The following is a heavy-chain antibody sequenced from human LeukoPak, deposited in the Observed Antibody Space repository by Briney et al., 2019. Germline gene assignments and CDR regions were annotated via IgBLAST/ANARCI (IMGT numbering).Heavy chain of an antibody. D-gene: IGHD1-1*01. V-gene: IGHV3-7*01. CDR1: GFTFSTYW. CDR3: VRYGRRANDQPFDV. J-gene: IGHJ3*01. CDR2: IDEDGSET. Sequence: GGSLRLSCAASGFTFSTYWMSWVRQAPGKGLEWVAGIDEDGSETNYVDSVTGRFTVSRDHAKNSLFLQMNSLRAEDTAVYYCVRYGRRANDQPFDVWGQGTMVTVSS.